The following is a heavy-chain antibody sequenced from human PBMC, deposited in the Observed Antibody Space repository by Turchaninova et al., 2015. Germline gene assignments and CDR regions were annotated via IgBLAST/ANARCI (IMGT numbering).Heavy chain of an antibody. V-gene: IGHV1-18*01. CDR3: ARGGPREYFQH. D-gene: IGHD2-15*01. CDR1: GYTFTSYG. J-gene: IGHJ1*01. CDR2: ISAYNGNT. Sequence: QVQLVQSGAEVKKPGASVKVSCKASGYTFTSYGISWVRQAPGQGLEWMGWISAYNGNTNYAQTLQDSSTMTTDTSTRKAYMGLRGLRSDDTAVYYCARGGPREYFQHWGQGTLVTVSS.